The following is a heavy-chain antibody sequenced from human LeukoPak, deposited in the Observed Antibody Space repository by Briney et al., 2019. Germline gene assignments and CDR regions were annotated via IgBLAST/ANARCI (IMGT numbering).Heavy chain of an antibody. Sequence: GGSLRLSCAASGFTFSSYAMHWVRQAPGKGLEWVAVISYDGSNKYYAASVKGRFTISRDNSKNTLYLQMNSLRAEDTAVYYCAREGPTSGSYDWFDPWGQGTLVTVSS. CDR1: GFTFSSYA. CDR3: AREGPTSGSYDWFDP. J-gene: IGHJ5*02. D-gene: IGHD1-26*01. V-gene: IGHV3-30-3*01. CDR2: ISYDGSNK.